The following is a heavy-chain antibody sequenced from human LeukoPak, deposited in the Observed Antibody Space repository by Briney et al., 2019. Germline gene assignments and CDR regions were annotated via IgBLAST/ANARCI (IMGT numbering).Heavy chain of an antibody. CDR1: GGSISSGPYY. Sequence: PSETLSLTCTVSGGSISSGPYYWIWIRQHPGKGLEWIGYITYSGNTYYYPALNSRVTVSLDTSKTQFSLKLSSVTAADTAVYYCARIAYDALDSYYYGMDVWGQGTTVTASS. CDR3: ARIAYDALDSYYYGMDV. CDR2: ITYSGNT. V-gene: IGHV4-31*03. D-gene: IGHD3-3*01. J-gene: IGHJ6*02.